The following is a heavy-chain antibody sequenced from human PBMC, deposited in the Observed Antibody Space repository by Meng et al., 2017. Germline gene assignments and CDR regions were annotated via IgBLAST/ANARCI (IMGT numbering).Heavy chain of an antibody. CDR3: ARDQGYSGYDDAFEI. V-gene: IGHV1-2*02. D-gene: IGHD5-12*01. CDR1: GYTFTGFY. Sequence: ASVKVSCKASGYTFTGFYIHWMRQAPGQGLEWMGWINPNSGGTNYAQKFQGRVTMTRDTSISTAYMELSRLTSDDTAVYYCARDQGYSGYDDAFEIWGQGPMVPSPQ. CDR2: INPNSGGT. J-gene: IGHJ3*02.